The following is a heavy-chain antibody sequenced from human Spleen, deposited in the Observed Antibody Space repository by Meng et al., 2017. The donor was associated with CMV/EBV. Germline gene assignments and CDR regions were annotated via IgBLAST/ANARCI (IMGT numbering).Heavy chain of an antibody. CDR1: GFIFNGFA. V-gene: IGHV3-23*01. J-gene: IGHJ6*01. D-gene: IGHD5-12*01. CDR2: ISGSGTRT. Sequence: GGSLKISCAASGFIFNGFAMSWVRQAPGKGLEWVSSISGSGTRTYYADSVKGRIIISRDNSKKTLYLQMNSLGAEDTAVYYCATEKPMWIDSDYYGMDFGGQGTTVTVSS. CDR3: ATEKPMWIDSDYYGMDF.